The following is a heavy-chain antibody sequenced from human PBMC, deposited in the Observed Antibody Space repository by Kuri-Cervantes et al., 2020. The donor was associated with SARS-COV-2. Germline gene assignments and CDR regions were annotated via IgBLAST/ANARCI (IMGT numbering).Heavy chain of an antibody. CDR3: ARSDRVRELFSRMRYYYYYFTGV. CDR1: GFMFNDYA. J-gene: IGHJ6*03. V-gene: IGHV3-23*01. D-gene: IGHD3-10*01. CDR2: ISGDGGST. Sequence: GESLKISCRASGFMFNDYAMSWVRQAPGKGLEWVSGISGDGGSTYYADSVKGRFTVSRDNPTKTLYLQMNSLRAEDAAVYYCARSDRVRELFSRMRYYYYYFTGVWGNGTTVTVSS.